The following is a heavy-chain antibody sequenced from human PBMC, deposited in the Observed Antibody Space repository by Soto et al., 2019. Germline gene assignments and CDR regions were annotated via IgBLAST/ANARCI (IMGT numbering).Heavy chain of an antibody. CDR3: AREDGCSSSSCHVDY. D-gene: IGHD2-2*01. CDR1: GYTFTGYY. Sequence: ASVKVSCKASGYTFTGYYTHWVRQAPGQGLEWMGWINPNSGDKNYSQKCQGRVNMTRDTYIMTGYMELSRLRSDDPAVYYCAREDGCSSSSCHVDYWGQGNMVTVAS. CDR2: INPNSGDK. J-gene: IGHJ4*02. V-gene: IGHV1-2*02.